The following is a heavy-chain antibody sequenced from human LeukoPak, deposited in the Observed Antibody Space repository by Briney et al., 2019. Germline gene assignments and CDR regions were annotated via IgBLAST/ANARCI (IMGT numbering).Heavy chain of an antibody. Sequence: SLRLSCAASGFTLDDYAMHWVRQAPGEGLEWVSGISWNSVNIGYADSVKGRFTISRDNAKNSLYLQMNSLRAEDMALYYCAKGTMIVVAVGDYFDYWGQGTLVTVSS. J-gene: IGHJ4*02. D-gene: IGHD3-22*01. V-gene: IGHV3-9*03. CDR2: ISWNSVNI. CDR3: AKGTMIVVAVGDYFDY. CDR1: GFTLDDYA.